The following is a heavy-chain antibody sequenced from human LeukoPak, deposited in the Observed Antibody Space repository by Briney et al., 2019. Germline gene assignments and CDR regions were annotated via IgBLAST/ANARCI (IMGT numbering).Heavy chain of an antibody. CDR2: IYSGGTT. CDR1: GFTFDNYP. Sequence: QAGGSLRLSCTASGFTFDNYPMHWVRQAPGKGLEWVSVIYSGGTTYYADSVKGRFTISRDNSKSTLYIQMNSLRAEDTAVYYCARAKPKNMVRGLIMRRESRYYFDYWGQGTLVTVSS. CDR3: ARAKPKNMVRGLIMRRESRYYFDY. J-gene: IGHJ4*02. D-gene: IGHD3-10*01. V-gene: IGHV3-53*01.